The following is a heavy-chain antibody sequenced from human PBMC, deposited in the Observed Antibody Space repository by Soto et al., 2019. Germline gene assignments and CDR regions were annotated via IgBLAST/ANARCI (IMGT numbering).Heavy chain of an antibody. CDR1: GFTFNNAW. D-gene: IGHD6-13*01. CDR2: IKSRADGETT. CDR3: TTGLGQQLVFFDY. Sequence: EVQLVEFGGGLVKPGGSLRLSCAASGFTFNNAWLSWVRQAPGKGLEWVGRIKSRADGETTDYAAPVKGRFTISRDDSKNMLYLQMNSLKTEDTAVYYCTTGLGQQLVFFDYWGQGTLLTVSS. J-gene: IGHJ4*02. V-gene: IGHV3-15*01.